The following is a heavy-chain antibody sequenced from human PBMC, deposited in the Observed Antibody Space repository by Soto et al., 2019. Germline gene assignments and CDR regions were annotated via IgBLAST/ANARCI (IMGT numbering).Heavy chain of an antibody. CDR3: ARPLEQHQLGFGMDV. CDR1: GFTFSSYG. Sequence: QVQLVQSGGGVVQPGGSLRLSCAASGFTFSSYGMHWVRQAPGKGLEWVAVIWYDGSKIYYADSVKCRFPISRDNSKSTLYLQMNSLRAEDTAVYYCARPLEQHQLGFGMDVWGQGSPVTVSS. CDR2: IWYDGSKI. J-gene: IGHJ6*01. D-gene: IGHD6-13*01. V-gene: IGHV3-33*01.